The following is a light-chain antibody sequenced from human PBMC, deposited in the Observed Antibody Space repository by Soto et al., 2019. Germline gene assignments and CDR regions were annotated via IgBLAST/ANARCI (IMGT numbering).Light chain of an antibody. CDR1: QSVTSN. CDR2: GAS. Sequence: ILMAQSPSTLSVSPGERATLSCRASQSVTSNLAWYQQKPGQAPRLLIYGASTRATGIPDRFSGSGSGTDFTLTISSLRPEDFATYYCQQSYTVPRTFGGGTKVDIK. CDR3: QQSYTVPRT. V-gene: IGKV3-15*01. J-gene: IGKJ4*01.